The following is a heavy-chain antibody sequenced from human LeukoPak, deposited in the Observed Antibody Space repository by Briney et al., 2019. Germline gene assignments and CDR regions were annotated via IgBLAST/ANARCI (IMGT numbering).Heavy chain of an antibody. J-gene: IGHJ4*02. D-gene: IGHD3-10*01. CDR3: ARHGGRFGEFDY. CDR2: IYYSGST. V-gene: IGHV4-59*08. CDR1: GGSISSYY. Sequence: SETLSLTCTVSGGSISSYYWSWIRQPPGKGLEWIGYIYYSGSTNYNPSLKSRVTISVDTSKNQFSLKLSSVTAADMAVYYCARHGGRFGEFDYWGQGTLVTVSS.